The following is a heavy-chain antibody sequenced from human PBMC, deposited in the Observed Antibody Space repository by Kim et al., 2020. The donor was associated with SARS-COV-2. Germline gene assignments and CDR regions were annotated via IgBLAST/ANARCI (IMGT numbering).Heavy chain of an antibody. V-gene: IGHV1-18*01. D-gene: IGHD3-22*01. J-gene: IGHJ4*01. Sequence: ASVKVSCKSSGYSFSNYGLVWARQAPGQGLEWMGWISSNSGHTKYAQNLQGRVTLTTDTSTNTGYMELSSLRSDDTAVYYCAPYYDSNSYRGQWDWGQGTPVTVSS. CDR2: ISSNSGHT. CDR1: GYSFSNYG. CDR3: APYYDSNSYRGQWD.